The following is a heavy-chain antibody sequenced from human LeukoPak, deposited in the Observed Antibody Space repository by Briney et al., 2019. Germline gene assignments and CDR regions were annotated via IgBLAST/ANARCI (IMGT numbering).Heavy chain of an antibody. CDR1: EFTFSTYC. Sequence: PGGSLRLSCAASEFTFSTYCMICVRQAPGKGLEWVSSISGNGASTYYADSVKGRFTISRDNSKNTLYLQFNSLRAEDTAVYYCAKGNESVGAKSPFDYWGQGTLVTVCS. J-gene: IGHJ4*02. V-gene: IGHV3-23*01. D-gene: IGHD1-26*01. CDR2: ISGNGAST. CDR3: AKGNESVGAKSPFDY.